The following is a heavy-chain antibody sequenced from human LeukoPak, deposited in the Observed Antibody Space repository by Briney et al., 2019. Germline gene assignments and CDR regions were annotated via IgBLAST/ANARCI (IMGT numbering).Heavy chain of an antibody. Sequence: PGGSLRLSCEASGFTFRAYAMHWVRQAPGKGLEYVSAISSNGGSTYYANSVKGRFTISRDNSKNTLYLQMNSLRAEDTAVYYCARDLGQWLVQVDYWGQGTLVTVSS. J-gene: IGHJ4*02. CDR2: ISSNGGST. V-gene: IGHV3-64*01. CDR1: GFTFRAYA. CDR3: ARDLGQWLVQVDY. D-gene: IGHD6-19*01.